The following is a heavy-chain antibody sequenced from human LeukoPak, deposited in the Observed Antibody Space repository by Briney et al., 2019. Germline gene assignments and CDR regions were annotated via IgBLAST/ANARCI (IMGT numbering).Heavy chain of an antibody. CDR3: ARGRLGGYFDY. D-gene: IGHD3-16*01. J-gene: IGHJ4*02. CDR2: IIPILGIA. CDR1: GGTFSSYA. V-gene: IGHV1-69*04. Sequence: ASVKVSCKASGGTFSSYAISWVRQAPGQGLEWMGRIIPILGIANYAQKFQGRVTITADKSTSTAYMELSSLRSEDTAVYYCARGRLGGYFDYWGQGTLVTVSS.